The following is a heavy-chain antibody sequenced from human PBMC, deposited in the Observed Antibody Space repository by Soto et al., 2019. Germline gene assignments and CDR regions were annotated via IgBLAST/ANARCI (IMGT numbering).Heavy chain of an antibody. J-gene: IGHJ4*01. Sequence: GGSLRLSCAASGFTFNRHPLHWVRQAPGKGLEWVAVISHDGNNKYYADSVKGRFTISRDNSMNMLYLQMHGLRTEDTAIFYCARASGHIYATLHGPFDHWGQEALVTVSS. V-gene: IGHV3-30-3*01. CDR1: GFTFNRHP. CDR3: ARASGHIYATLHGPFDH. D-gene: IGHD2-8*01. CDR2: ISHDGNNK.